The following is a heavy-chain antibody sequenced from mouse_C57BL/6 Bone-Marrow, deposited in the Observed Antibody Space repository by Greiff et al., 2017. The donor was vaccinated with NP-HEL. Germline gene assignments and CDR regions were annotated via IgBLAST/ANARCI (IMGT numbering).Heavy chain of an antibody. CDR2: IDPSDSYT. J-gene: IGHJ4*01. CDR1: GYTFTSYW. V-gene: IGHV1-69*01. Sequence: QVQLQQPGAELVMPGASVKLSCKASGYTFTSYWMHWVKQRPGQGLEWIGEIDPSDSYTNYNQKFKGKSTLTVDKSSSTAYMQLSSLTSEDSAVYYCARGYDGYAMDDWGQGTSVTVAS. D-gene: IGHD2-14*01. CDR3: ARGYDGYAMDD.